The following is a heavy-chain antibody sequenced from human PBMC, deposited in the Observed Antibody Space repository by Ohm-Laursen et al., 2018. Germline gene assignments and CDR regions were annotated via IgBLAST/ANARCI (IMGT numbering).Heavy chain of an antibody. CDR2: INHSRST. CDR3: ARGFSGWWGRIDY. D-gene: IGHD6-19*01. V-gene: IGHV4-34*01. Sequence: GTLSFTCAVSDVSISHYFWSWIRQPPGKGLEWIGEINHSRSTKYNSSFKSRVTISVDTSKNQFSLKLSSVTAADTAVYYCARGFSGWWGRIDYWGQGILVTVSS. CDR1: DVSISHYF. J-gene: IGHJ4*02.